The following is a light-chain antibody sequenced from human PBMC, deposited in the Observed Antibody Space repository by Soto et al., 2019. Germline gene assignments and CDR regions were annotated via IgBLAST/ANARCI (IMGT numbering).Light chain of an antibody. CDR1: QSVSSSY. Sequence: ESVLTQSPGTLSLSPGERATLSCRASQSVSSSYFAGYQQKPGQAPRLLIYGASSRATGIPDRFSGSGSGTDFTLTIIRLEPEDFAVYYCQQYRSSPPITFGQGTRLEIK. CDR2: GAS. J-gene: IGKJ5*01. V-gene: IGKV3-20*01. CDR3: QQYRSSPPIT.